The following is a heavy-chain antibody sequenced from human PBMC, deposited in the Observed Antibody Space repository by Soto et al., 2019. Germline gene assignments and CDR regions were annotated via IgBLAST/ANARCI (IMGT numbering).Heavy chain of an antibody. Sequence: EVQLVESGGGLVQPGGSLRLSCAASGFTFSSYWMTWVRQAPGKGLEWVANIKQDGSEKYYVDSVKGRFTFSSDNAKNSLYLQMNSLRAEDTAVYYCASHGCSGGSCHFDYWGQGNLVTVSS. CDR2: IKQDGSEK. J-gene: IGHJ4*02. CDR3: ASHGCSGGSCHFDY. D-gene: IGHD2-15*01. CDR1: GFTFSSYW. V-gene: IGHV3-7*01.